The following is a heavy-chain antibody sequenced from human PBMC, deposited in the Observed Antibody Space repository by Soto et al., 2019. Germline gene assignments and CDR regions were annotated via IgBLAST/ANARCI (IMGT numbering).Heavy chain of an antibody. CDR1: GGSLSSYA. Sequence: SLKVACKGSGGSLSSYAISWVRQAPGQGLEWMGGIIPIFGTANYAQKFQGRVTITADESTSTAYMELSSLRSEDTAVYYCARDQVAAAGFNYYGMDVWAQGTTVTVSS. CDR2: IIPIFGTA. CDR3: ARDQVAAAGFNYYGMDV. D-gene: IGHD6-13*01. J-gene: IGHJ6*02. V-gene: IGHV1-69*13.